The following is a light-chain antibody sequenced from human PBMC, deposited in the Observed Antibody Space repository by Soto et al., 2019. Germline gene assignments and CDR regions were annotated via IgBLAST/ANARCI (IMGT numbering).Light chain of an antibody. J-gene: IGLJ1*01. CDR1: SSNIGAGYD. CDR2: DNN. CDR3: QSYDSSLSGYV. V-gene: IGLV1-40*01. Sequence: QSVLTQPPSVSGEPGQRVTIYGTGSSSNIGAGYDVHWYQQLPGTAPKLLIYDNNNRPSGVPDRFSGSKSGTSASLAITGLQAVDEADYYCQSYDSSLSGYVFGTGTKVTVL.